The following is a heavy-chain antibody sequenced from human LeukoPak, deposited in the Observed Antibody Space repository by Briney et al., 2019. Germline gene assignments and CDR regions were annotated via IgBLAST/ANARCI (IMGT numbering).Heavy chain of an antibody. J-gene: IGHJ4*02. Sequence: PGGSLRLSCAASGFTFSSYSMNWVRQAPGKGLEWVSSITSSSSYIYYADSVKGRFTISRDNAGNSLYLQMNSLRVDDTAVYYCARIYEPVYYGDHLRYYFDYWGLGALVTVSS. D-gene: IGHD4-17*01. CDR1: GFTFSSYS. CDR2: ITSSSSYI. CDR3: ARIYEPVYYGDHLRYYFDY. V-gene: IGHV3-21*01.